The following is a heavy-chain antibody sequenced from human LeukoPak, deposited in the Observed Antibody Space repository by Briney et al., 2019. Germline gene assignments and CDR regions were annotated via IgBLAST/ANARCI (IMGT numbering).Heavy chain of an antibody. CDR2: IKQDGSEK. J-gene: IGHJ4*02. V-gene: IGHV3-7*01. CDR3: ARDRD. Sequence: GGSLRLSCAASGLTFSPYWMSWVRQAPGKGLEWVANIKQDGSEKYYVDSVKGRFTISRDNAKNSLHLQMNSLRAEDTAVYYCARDRDWGQGTLVTVSS. CDR1: GLTFSPYW.